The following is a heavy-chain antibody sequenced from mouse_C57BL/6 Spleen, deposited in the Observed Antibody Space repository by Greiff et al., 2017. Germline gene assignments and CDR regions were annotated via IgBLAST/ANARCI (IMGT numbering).Heavy chain of an antibody. J-gene: IGHJ2*01. CDR1: GFTFSDYY. D-gene: IGHD1-1*01. V-gene: IGHV5-16*01. CDR3: ARGGIYFYYFDY. CDR2: INYDGSST. Sequence: EVHLVESEGGLVQPGSSMKLSCTASGFTFSDYYMAWVRPVPEKGLEWVANINYDGSSTYYLDSLKSRFIISRDNAKNILYLQMSSLKSEDTATYYCARGGIYFYYFDYWGQGTTLTVSS.